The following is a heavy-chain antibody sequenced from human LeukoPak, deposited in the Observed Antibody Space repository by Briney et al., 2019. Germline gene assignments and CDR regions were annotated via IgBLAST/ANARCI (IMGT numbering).Heavy chain of an antibody. CDR1: VYTFTRCG. J-gene: IGHJ4*02. V-gene: IGHV1-18*01. CDR2: ICAYRCNN. D-gene: IGHD1-1*01. Sequence: ASVKVSCMASVYTFTRCGISWVRQPPGQGLEGMGWICAYRCNNNYAQKIQGSITMTTDTTTSTAYMELRSLRSDDTADYYCAGVTTGTLLYWGQGTLVTVSS. CDR3: AGVTTGTLLY.